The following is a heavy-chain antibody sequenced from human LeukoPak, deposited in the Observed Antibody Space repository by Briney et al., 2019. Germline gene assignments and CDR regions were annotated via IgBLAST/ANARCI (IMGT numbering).Heavy chain of an antibody. CDR2: IYYSGST. Sequence: SETLSLTCTVSGGSISSYYWSWIRKPPGKGLEWIGYIYYSGSTNYNPSLKSRVTISVDTSKNQFSLKLSSVTAADTAVYYCARNQVDIVATIVSHYMDVWGKGTTVTVSS. CDR3: ARNQVDIVATIVSHYMDV. V-gene: IGHV4-59*01. CDR1: GGSISSYY. J-gene: IGHJ6*03. D-gene: IGHD5-12*01.